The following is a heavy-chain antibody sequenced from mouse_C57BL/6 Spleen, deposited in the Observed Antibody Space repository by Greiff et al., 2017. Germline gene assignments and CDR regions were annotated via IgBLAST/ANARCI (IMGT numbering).Heavy chain of an antibody. CDR2: IDPSDSYT. CDR1: GYTFTSYW. Sequence: QVQLKQPGAELVKPGASVKLSCKASGYTFTSYWMQWVKQRPGQGLEWIGEIDPSDSYTNYNQKFKGKATLTVDTSSSTAYMQLSSLTSEDSAVYYCARFSERHWYFDVWGTGTTVTVSS. V-gene: IGHV1-50*01. CDR3: ARFSERHWYFDV. J-gene: IGHJ1*03. D-gene: IGHD6-1*01.